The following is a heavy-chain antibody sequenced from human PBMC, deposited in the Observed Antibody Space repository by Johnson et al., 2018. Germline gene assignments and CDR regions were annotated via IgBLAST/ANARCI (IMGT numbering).Heavy chain of an antibody. Sequence: QVQLQESGPGLVKPSETLSLTCTVSGGSISSYYWTWIRQPPGKGLEWIGYIYYSGSTNYNPSLKSRVTISVDTSKIQFSLKLSSVTAADTAVYYCARDSAPGTGAFDSWGHGTMFTVSS. CDR1: GGSISSYY. V-gene: IGHV4-59*01. CDR2: IYYSGST. J-gene: IGHJ3*02. CDR3: ARDSAPGTGAFDS. D-gene: IGHD2-8*02.